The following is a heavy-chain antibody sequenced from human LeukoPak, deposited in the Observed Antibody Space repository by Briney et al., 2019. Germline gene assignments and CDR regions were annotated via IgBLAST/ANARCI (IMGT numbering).Heavy chain of an antibody. CDR1: GGTFSSYA. CDR2: IIPILGIA. CDR3: ARDTVTTQNEAGFDP. V-gene: IGHV1-69*04. Sequence: SVKVSCKASGGTFSSYAISWVRQAPGQGLEWMGRIIPILGIANYAQKFQGRVTITADKSTSTAYMELSSLRSEDTAVYYCARDTVTTQNEAGFDPWGQGTLVTVSS. J-gene: IGHJ5*02. D-gene: IGHD4-17*01.